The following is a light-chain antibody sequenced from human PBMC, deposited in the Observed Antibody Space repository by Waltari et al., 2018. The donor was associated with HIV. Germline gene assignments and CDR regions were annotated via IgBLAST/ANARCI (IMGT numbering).Light chain of an antibody. V-gene: IGLV2-23*02. CDR2: EVT. Sequence: QSALTQPASLSGSPGQSITISCSGTSTDVGYRDRVSWYQQYPGKVPTLLLYEVTKRPAGASIRFSGSKSGNPASLTISGLRAEDEADYYCYSYSDTTTSYIFGSGTKVTV. CDR1: STDVGYRDR. J-gene: IGLJ1*01. CDR3: YSYSDTTTSYI.